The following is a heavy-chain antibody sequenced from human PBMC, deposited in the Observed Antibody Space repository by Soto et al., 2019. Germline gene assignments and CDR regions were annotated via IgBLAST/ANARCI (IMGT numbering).Heavy chain of an antibody. Sequence: GASVKVSCKASGGTFSSYAISWVRQAPGQGLEWMGGIIPIFGTANYAQKFQGRVTITADESTSTAYMELSSLRSEDTAVYYCARDECSSTSCYVYYYYGMDVWGQGTTVTVSS. D-gene: IGHD2-2*01. CDR3: ARDECSSTSCYVYYYYGMDV. J-gene: IGHJ6*02. V-gene: IGHV1-69*13. CDR2: IIPIFGTA. CDR1: GGTFSSYA.